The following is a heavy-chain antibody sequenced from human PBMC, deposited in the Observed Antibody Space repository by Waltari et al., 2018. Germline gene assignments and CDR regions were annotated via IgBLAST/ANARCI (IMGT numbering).Heavy chain of an antibody. D-gene: IGHD2-2*01. V-gene: IGHV4-4*07. CDR2: IYTSGST. CDR3: ARARGAYCSSTSCYPSDYYYYMDV. CDR1: GGSLSSYY. J-gene: IGHJ6*03. Sequence: QVQLQESGPGLVKPSETLSLTCTVSGGSLSSYYWSWLRQPAGKGLEWIGRIYTSGSTNYNPSLKSRVTMSVDTSKNQFSLKLSSVTAADTAVYYCARARGAYCSSTSCYPSDYYYYMDVWGKGTTVTVSS.